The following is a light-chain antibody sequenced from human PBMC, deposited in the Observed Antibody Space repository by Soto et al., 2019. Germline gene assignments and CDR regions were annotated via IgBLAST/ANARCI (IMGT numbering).Light chain of an antibody. V-gene: IGLV2-14*01. CDR1: SSDVGSYNY. CDR3: SSYTSSSTYV. J-gene: IGLJ1*01. Sequence: HSSLNRAASVNGSPGESIPISCTGTSSDVGSYNYVSWYQQHPGKAPKLMIYDVTNRPSGVSNRFSGSKSGNTASLTISGLQAEDEADYYCSSYTSSSTYVFGTGTKVTVL. CDR2: DVT.